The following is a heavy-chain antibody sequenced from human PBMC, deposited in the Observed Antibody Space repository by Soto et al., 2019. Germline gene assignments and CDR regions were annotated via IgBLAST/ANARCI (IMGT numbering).Heavy chain of an antibody. Sequence: GGSLRLSCAASGLTFSSYAMSWVRQAPGKGLEWVSAISGSGGSTYYADPVKGRFTISRDNSKNTLYLQMNSLRAEDTAVYYCAKGGSAHYDILTGYFDYWGQGTLVTVSS. V-gene: IGHV3-23*01. CDR2: ISGSGGST. D-gene: IGHD3-9*01. CDR1: GLTFSSYA. CDR3: AKGGSAHYDILTGYFDY. J-gene: IGHJ4*02.